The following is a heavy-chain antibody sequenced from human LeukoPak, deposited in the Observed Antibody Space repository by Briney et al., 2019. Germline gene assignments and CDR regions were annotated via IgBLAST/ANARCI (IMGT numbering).Heavy chain of an antibody. J-gene: IGHJ4*02. Sequence: PGGTLRLLCAASGFTFSSYDLHWARRAPGKRLKSLTVISCAGVNKYYADSVKGRFTISRDNSKTTLYMQMISLRAECPAVYYCARDRLSGWYGGDYFDSWGQGNLVTVSS. D-gene: IGHD6-19*01. CDR1: GFTFSSYD. V-gene: IGHV3-30-3*01. CDR2: ISCAGVNK. CDR3: ARDRLSGWYGGDYFDS.